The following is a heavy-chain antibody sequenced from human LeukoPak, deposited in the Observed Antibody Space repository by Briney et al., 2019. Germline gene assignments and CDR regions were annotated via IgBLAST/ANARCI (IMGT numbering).Heavy chain of an antibody. V-gene: IGHV3-23*01. CDR3: AKERPIYTGYDFEAFDV. CDR2: ITGSGDST. Sequence: GGSLRLSCAASGFTFSSYGMHWVRQAPGKGLEWISSITGSGDSTYYADSVKGRFTISRANSKNALYLDMSSLSVEDTAVYFCAKERPIYTGYDFEAFDVWGQGIMVTVSS. CDR1: GFTFSSYG. D-gene: IGHD5-12*01. J-gene: IGHJ3*01.